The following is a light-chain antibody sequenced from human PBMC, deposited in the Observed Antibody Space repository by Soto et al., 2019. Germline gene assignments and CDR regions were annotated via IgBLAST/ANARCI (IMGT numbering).Light chain of an antibody. CDR2: GVS. J-gene: IGKJ4*01. CDR1: QSVTNNY. CDR3: QQYKNWPPLT. V-gene: IGKV3-20*01. Sequence: ESVLTQSPGTLSLSPGERATLSCRATQSVTNNYFAWYQQKPGQSPRLLIYGVSSRATDIPDRFSGSGSGTDFTLTISRLEPEDFAVYYCQQYKNWPPLTFGGGTKVEIK.